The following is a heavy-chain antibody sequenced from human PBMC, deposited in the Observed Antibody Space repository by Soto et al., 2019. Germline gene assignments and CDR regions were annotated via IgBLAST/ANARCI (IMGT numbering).Heavy chain of an antibody. CDR2: IYYSGST. CDR3: ARVGIAAAGRPYLYYYYGMDG. D-gene: IGHD6-13*01. V-gene: IGHV4-30-4*01. J-gene: IGHJ6*02. Sequence: SETLSLTCTVSGGSISSGDYYWIWIRQPPGKGLEWIGYIYYSGSTYYNPSLKGRVTISVDTSKNQFSLKLSSVTAADTAVYYCARVGIAAAGRPYLYYYYGMDGWGQGTTVTVSS. CDR1: GGSISSGDYY.